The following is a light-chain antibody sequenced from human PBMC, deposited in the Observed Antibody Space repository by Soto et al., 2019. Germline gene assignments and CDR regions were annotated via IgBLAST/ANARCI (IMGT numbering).Light chain of an antibody. CDR2: WAS. V-gene: IGKV4-1*01. Sequence: DIVMTQSPDSLAVSLGERATINCKSSQSVLYSSNNKNSLAWYQQKPGQPPKLLIYWASIRESGVPDRFSGSGSGTDFTLTISSLQAEDVAVYYCWGPWTCGQGPKVEIK. CDR1: QSVLYSSNNKNS. J-gene: IGKJ1*01. CDR3: WGPWT.